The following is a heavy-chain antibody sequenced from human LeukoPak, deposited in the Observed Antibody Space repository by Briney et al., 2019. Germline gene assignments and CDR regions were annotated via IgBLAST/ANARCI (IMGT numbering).Heavy chain of an antibody. J-gene: IGHJ4*02. CDR1: GGSFSGYY. V-gene: IGHV4-34*01. CDR3: ARATYYFDY. CDR2: INHSGST. Sequence: SETLSLTCAVYGGSFSGYYWSWIRQPPGKGLEWIGEINHSGSTNYNPSLKSRVTISVDTSKNQFSLKLSSVTAADTAVYYCARATYYFDYWGQGTLITVSS.